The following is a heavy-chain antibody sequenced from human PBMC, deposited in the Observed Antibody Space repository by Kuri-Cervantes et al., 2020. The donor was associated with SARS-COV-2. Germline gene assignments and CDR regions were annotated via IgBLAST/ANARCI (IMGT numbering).Heavy chain of an antibody. CDR3: AKDHMAAMVRGPRGYFDY. CDR1: GFTFSKYA. CDR2: ISYDGSNK. Sequence: GESLKISCAASGFTFSKYAVHWLRQAPGKGLEWVAVISYDGSNKYYADSVKGRFTISRDNSKNTLYLQMNSLRAEDTAVYYCAKDHMAAMVRGPRGYFDYWGQGTLVTVSS. V-gene: IGHV3-30*18. J-gene: IGHJ4*02. D-gene: IGHD3-10*01.